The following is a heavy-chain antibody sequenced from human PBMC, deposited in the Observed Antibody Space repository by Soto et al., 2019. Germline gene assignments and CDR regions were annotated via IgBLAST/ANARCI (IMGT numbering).Heavy chain of an antibody. CDR2: IYYSGST. V-gene: IGHV4-31*03. J-gene: IGHJ4*02. CDR1: GGSISSGGYY. CDR3: ARGRNRGVTIFGVVTRRGYFDY. Sequence: SETLSLTCTVSGGSISSGGYYWSWIRQHPGKGLEWIGYIYYSGSTYYNPSLKSRVTISVDTSKNQFSLKLSSVTAADTAVYYCARGRNRGVTIFGVVTRRGYFDYWGQGTLVTVPQ. D-gene: IGHD3-3*01.